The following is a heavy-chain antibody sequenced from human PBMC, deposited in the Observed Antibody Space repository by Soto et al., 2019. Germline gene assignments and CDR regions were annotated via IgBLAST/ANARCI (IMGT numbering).Heavy chain of an antibody. CDR1: GFTFSVYY. J-gene: IGHJ4*02. CDR3: ARGLYGGSVGYDD. D-gene: IGHD4-17*01. V-gene: IGHV3-74*03. CDR2: IKTDGSSA. Sequence: EVQVVESGGGSVQPGGSLRLSCAASGFTFSVYYMHWIRQVPGKGLFWVCRIKTDGSSAEYADSVEGRFTISRDNAKNRVSRLRNGVRVEDTGGDDWARGLYGGSVGYDDWGQGGLVTVCS.